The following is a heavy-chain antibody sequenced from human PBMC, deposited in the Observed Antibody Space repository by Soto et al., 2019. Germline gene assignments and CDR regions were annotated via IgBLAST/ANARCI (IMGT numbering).Heavy chain of an antibody. CDR2: IYYSGST. V-gene: IGHV4-59*01. Sequence: ETLSLTCTVSGGPMSSFYWTWIRQPPGKGLEWIGYIYYSGSTNYNPSLKSRVTMSVDTSKNHSSLKLSSVTAADTAVYYCARDPAPWGQGTLVTVS. CDR3: ARDPAP. CDR1: GGPMSSFY. J-gene: IGHJ5*02.